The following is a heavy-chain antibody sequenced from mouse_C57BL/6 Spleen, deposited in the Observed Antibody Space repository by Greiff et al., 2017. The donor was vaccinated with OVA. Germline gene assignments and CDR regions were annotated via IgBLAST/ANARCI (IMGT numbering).Heavy chain of an antibody. Sequence: VQLQQSGPELVKPGASVKISCKASGYTFTDYYMNWVKQSHGKSLEWIGDINPNNGGTSYNQKFKGKATLTVDKSSSTAYMELRSLTSEDSAVYYCANYGLYYFDYWGQGTTLTVSS. CDR2: INPNNGGT. CDR1: GYTFTDYY. D-gene: IGHD1-2*01. V-gene: IGHV1-26*01. CDR3: ANYGLYYFDY. J-gene: IGHJ2*01.